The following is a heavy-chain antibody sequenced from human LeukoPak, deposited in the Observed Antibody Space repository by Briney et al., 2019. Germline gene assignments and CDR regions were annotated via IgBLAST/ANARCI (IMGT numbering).Heavy chain of an antibody. CDR2: INWNAGST. CDR1: GFTFDDYG. D-gene: IGHD6-19*01. V-gene: IGHV3-20*01. CDR3: ARGYSSLYGMDV. J-gene: IGHJ6*02. Sequence: PGGSLRLSCAASGFTFDDYGMSWVRRAPGKGLEWVSGINWNAGSTGYADSVKGRFTISRDNAKNSLYLQMNSLRAEDTALDHCARGYSSLYGMDVWGQGTTVTVSS.